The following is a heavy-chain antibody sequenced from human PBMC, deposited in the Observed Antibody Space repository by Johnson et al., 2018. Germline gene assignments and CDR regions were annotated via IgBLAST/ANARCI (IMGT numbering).Heavy chain of an antibody. D-gene: IGHD3-22*01. Sequence: VQLVETGGGVVQPGRSLKLSCAASGFTFSNYGVHWVRQAPGRGLEWVALISYDGSNKYYLDSVKGRFTIYRDNSKNTLFLQMNSLRAEDTAVYYCAKDLPPVHSYYYDSSGYYFDAFDIWGQGKMVTVSS. V-gene: IGHV3-30*18. CDR1: GFTFSNYG. CDR2: ISYDGSNK. CDR3: AKDLPPVHSYYYDSSGYYFDAFDI. J-gene: IGHJ3*02.